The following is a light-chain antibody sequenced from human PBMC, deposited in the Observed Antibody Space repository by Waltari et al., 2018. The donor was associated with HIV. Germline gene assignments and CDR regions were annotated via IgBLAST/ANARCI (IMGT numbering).Light chain of an antibody. CDR1: ELGDKY. Sequence: SYEVTQPPSVAVSPGQTASITCSGYELGDKYTCWYQQKPGQSPLLVIYQDNKRPSGIPERFFGSSSGHTATLTISGTLPLDEADYYCQAWGRSTSGVFGRGTKLTVL. CDR2: QDN. J-gene: IGLJ3*02. V-gene: IGLV3-1*01. CDR3: QAWGRSTSGV.